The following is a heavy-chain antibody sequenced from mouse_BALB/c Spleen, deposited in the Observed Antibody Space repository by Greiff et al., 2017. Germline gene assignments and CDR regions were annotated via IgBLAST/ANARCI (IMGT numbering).Heavy chain of an antibody. Sequence: EVKLMESGPGLVKPSQSLSLTCTVTGYSITSDYAWNWIRQFPGNKLEWMGYISYSGSTSYNPSLKSRISITRDTSKNQFFLQLNSVTTEDTATYYCARTTEAMDDWGQGTSVTVSS. CDR3: ARTTEAMDD. J-gene: IGHJ4*01. CDR1: GYSITSDYA. D-gene: IGHD2-12*01. V-gene: IGHV3-2*02. CDR2: ISYSGST.